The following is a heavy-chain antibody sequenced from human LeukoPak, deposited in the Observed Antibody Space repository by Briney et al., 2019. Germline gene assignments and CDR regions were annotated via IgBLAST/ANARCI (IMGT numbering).Heavy chain of an antibody. Sequence: GGSLRLSCAASGFTFDDYAMHWVRQAPGKGLEWVSGISWNSGDIGYADSVKGRFTISRDNAKISLYLQINSLRPEDTALYYCAKDRKSKDLDSIDVWGQGTMVIVSS. V-gene: IGHV3-9*01. CDR3: AKDRKSKDLDSIDV. D-gene: IGHD3-3*01. J-gene: IGHJ3*01. CDR1: GFTFDDYA. CDR2: ISWNSGDI.